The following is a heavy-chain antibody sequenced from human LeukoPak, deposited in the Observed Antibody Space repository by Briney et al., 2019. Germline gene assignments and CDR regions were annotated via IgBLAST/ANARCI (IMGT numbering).Heavy chain of an antibody. D-gene: IGHD2-2*01. CDR1: GGSISSYY. CDR3: ARARDIVVVPADIRGSGYYYMDV. CDR2: IYTSWST. J-gene: IGHJ6*03. V-gene: IGHV4-4*07. Sequence: PSETLSLTCTVWGGSISSYYWSWIRQPAGEGLECMGRIYTSWSTNYNLSLKSRVTISVDTSKNKFSLKLSSVTAADTAVYYCARARDIVVVPADIRGSGYYYMDVWGKGTTVTVSS.